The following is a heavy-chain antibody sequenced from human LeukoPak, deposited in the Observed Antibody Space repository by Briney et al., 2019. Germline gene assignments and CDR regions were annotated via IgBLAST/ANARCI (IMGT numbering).Heavy chain of an antibody. CDR3: ARDLAGITATPGDN. CDR2: IGGSGSNT. D-gene: IGHD1-20*01. J-gene: IGHJ4*02. Sequence: GGSLRLSCAASGFTFSSYAMTWVRQAPGEGLEWVSGIGGSGSNTYYADSVRGRFTISRDNSKNTLYLQMNSLRAEDTAVYYCARDLAGITATPGDNWGQGTLVTVSS. CDR1: GFTFSSYA. V-gene: IGHV3-23*01.